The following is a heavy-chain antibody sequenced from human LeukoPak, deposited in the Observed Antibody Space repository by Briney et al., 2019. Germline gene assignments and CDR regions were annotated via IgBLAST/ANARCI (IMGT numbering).Heavy chain of an antibody. V-gene: IGHV1-69*11. Sequence: SVKVSCKASGGTFSSYAISWVRQAPGQGLEWMGRIIPILGTANYAQKFQGRVTITADESTSTAYMELSSLRSEDTAVYYCARGRDIVPYYFDYWGQGTLVTVSS. CDR2: IIPILGTA. D-gene: IGHD5-12*01. CDR1: GGTFSSYA. J-gene: IGHJ4*02. CDR3: ARGRDIVPYYFDY.